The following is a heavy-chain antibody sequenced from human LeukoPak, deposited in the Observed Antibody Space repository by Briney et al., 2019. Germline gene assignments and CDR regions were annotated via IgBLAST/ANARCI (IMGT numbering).Heavy chain of an antibody. J-gene: IGHJ4*02. D-gene: IGHD3-3*01. V-gene: IGHV1-18*01. Sequence: ASVKVSCKASGYTFTSYGISWVRQAPGQGLEWMGWISAYNGNTNYAQKLQGRVTMTTDTSTSTAYMELRSLRSDDTAVYYCASDPVNFWSGYYTADYWGQGTLVTVSS. CDR3: ASDPVNFWSGYYTADY. CDR2: ISAYNGNT. CDR1: GYTFTSYG.